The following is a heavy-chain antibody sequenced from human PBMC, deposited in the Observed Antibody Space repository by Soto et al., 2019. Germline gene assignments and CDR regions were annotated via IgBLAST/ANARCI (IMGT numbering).Heavy chain of an antibody. D-gene: IGHD6-19*01. CDR1: GGSFSGYY. V-gene: IGHV4-34*01. Sequence: PSETLSLTCAVYGGSFSGYYWSWIRQPPGKGLEWIGEINHSGSTNYNPSLKSRVTISVDTSKNQFSLKLSSVTAADTAVYYCARGYSSGWYNWFDPWGQGTLVTVS. J-gene: IGHJ5*02. CDR3: ARGYSSGWYNWFDP. CDR2: INHSGST.